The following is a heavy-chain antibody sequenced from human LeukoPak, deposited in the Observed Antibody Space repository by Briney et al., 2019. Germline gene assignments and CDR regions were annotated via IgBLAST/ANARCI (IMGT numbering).Heavy chain of an antibody. CDR3: SRDYGFYSGLYYFDY. CDR2: INPNSGGT. CDR1: GYTFTGHY. J-gene: IGHJ4*02. V-gene: IGHV1-2*02. D-gene: IGHD2-2*02. Sequence: VASVKVSCKASGYTFTGHYIHWVRQAPGQGLEWMGWINPNSGGTKYAQKFQGRVTMTRDTSISTAYMELSRQRSDDTAVYSCSRDYGFYSGLYYFDYWGQGTLVTVSS.